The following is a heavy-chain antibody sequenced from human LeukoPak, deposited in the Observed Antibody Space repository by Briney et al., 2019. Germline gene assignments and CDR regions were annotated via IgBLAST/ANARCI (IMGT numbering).Heavy chain of an antibody. CDR1: GYSISSGYY. Sequence: PSETLSLTCAVSGYSISSGYYWGWIRQPPGKGLEWIGSICHRDNTYYNPSLKSRVTISVDTSTNQFSLKLSSVTAADTAVYYSVKGYSSSWDWYFDLWGRGTLVTVSS. CDR2: ICHRDNT. V-gene: IGHV4-38-2*01. D-gene: IGHD6-13*01. J-gene: IGHJ2*01. CDR3: VKGYSSSWDWYFDL.